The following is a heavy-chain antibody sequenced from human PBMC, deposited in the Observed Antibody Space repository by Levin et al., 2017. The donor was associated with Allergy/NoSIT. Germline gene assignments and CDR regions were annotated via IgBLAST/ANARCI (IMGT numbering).Heavy chain of an antibody. Sequence: GESLKISCAASGFTFSCYWMSWVRQAPGKGLGWVANIKQDGSEKYYVDSVKGRFTISRDNAKNSLYLQMNSLRAEDTAVYYCARDVRFLEWSSLTTPSCGMDVWGQGTTVTVSS. CDR3: ARDVRFLEWSSLTTPSCGMDV. D-gene: IGHD3-3*01. CDR1: GFTFSCYW. CDR2: IKQDGSEK. J-gene: IGHJ6*02. V-gene: IGHV3-7*01.